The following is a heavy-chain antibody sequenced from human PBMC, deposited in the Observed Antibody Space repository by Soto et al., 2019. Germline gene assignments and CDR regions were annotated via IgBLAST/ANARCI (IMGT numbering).Heavy chain of an antibody. CDR3: ARGPSIFGECMDV. D-gene: IGHD3-3*01. CDR1: GFTFSSYG. J-gene: IGHJ6*02. V-gene: IGHV3-33*01. CDR2: IWYDGSNK. Sequence: GGSLRLSCAASGFTFSSYGMHWVRQAPGKGLEWVAVIWYDGSNKYYADSVKGRFTISRDNSKNTLYLQMNSLRAEDTAVYYCARGPSIFGECMDVWGQGTTVTVSS.